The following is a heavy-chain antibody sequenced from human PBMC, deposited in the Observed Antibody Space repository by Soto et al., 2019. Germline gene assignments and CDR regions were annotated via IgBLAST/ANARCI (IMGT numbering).Heavy chain of an antibody. CDR1: GFTFSDYY. Sequence: PGGSLRLSCAASGFTFSDYYMSWIRQAPGKGLEWVSYISSSGSTIYYADSVKGRFTISRDNAKNSLYLQMNSLRAEDTAVYYCARPGKTTVTTPWFDPWGQGTLVTVSS. V-gene: IGHV3-11*01. D-gene: IGHD4-4*01. CDR2: ISSSGSTI. J-gene: IGHJ5*02. CDR3: ARPGKTTVTTPWFDP.